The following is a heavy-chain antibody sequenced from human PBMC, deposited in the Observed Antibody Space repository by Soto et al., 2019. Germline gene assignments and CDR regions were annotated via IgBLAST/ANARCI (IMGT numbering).Heavy chain of an antibody. Sequence: GASVKVSCKVSGYTLTELSMHWVRQAPGKGLEWMGGFDPEDGETIYAQKFQGRVTMTEDTSTDTAYMELSSLRSGDTAVYYCAPQGAIVGATNYYGMEGWGQGTMVSVSS. CDR1: GYTLTELS. CDR3: APQGAIVGATNYYGMEG. J-gene: IGHJ6*01. CDR2: FDPEDGET. V-gene: IGHV1-24*01. D-gene: IGHD1-26*01.